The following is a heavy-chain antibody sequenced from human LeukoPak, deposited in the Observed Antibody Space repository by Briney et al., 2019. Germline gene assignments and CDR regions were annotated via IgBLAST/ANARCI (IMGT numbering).Heavy chain of an antibody. CDR1: GYTSTTYD. CDR3: ARRIRGAPTDY. J-gene: IGHJ4*02. CDR2: MNPNSGNA. D-gene: IGHD3-10*01. V-gene: IGHV1-8*01. Sequence: GASVKVSCKASGYTSTTYDLNWVRQATGQGFEWMGWMNPNSGNAGYAQKFQGRVTMTRNTSISTAYMELSNLTSEDTAVYYCARRIRGAPTDYWGQGTLVTVSS.